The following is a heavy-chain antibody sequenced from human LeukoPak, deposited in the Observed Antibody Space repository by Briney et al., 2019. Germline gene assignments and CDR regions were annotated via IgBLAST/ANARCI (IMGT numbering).Heavy chain of an antibody. Sequence: GGSLRLSCAASGFTVSSNYMSWVRQAPGKRLEWVSVIYSGGSTYYADSVKGRFTISRDNSKNTLYLQMNSLRAEDTAVYYCARDREEEQWPGSFEYWGQGTLVTVSS. D-gene: IGHD6-19*01. J-gene: IGHJ4*02. V-gene: IGHV3-66*02. CDR2: IYSGGST. CDR3: ARDREEEQWPGSFEY. CDR1: GFTVSSNY.